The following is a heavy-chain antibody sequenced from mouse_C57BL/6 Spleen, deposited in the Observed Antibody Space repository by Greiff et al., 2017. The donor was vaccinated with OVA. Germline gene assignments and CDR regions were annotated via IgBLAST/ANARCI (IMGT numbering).Heavy chain of an antibody. D-gene: IGHD4-1*01. Sequence: EVKLVESGGGLVKPGGSLKLSCAASGFTFSDYGMHWVRQAPEKGLEWVAYISSGSSTIYYADTVKGRFTISRDNAKNTLFLQMTSLRSEDTAMYYCARRTGTNAMDYWGQGTPVTVSS. CDR3: ARRTGTNAMDY. J-gene: IGHJ4*01. CDR2: ISSGSSTI. CDR1: GFTFSDYG. V-gene: IGHV5-17*01.